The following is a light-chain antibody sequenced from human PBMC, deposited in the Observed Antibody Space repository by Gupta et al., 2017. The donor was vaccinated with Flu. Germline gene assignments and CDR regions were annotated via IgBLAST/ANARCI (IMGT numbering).Light chain of an antibody. CDR1: SSNIGINY. CDR3: EAWDDSLSGLV. Sequence: QSVLTQPPSASGTPGQRVTISCSGSSSNIGINYVYWYQQLPGTAPKLLIYRNNQRPSGVPDRFSGSKSGTSASLAISGLRSEDEADYYCEAWDDSLSGLVFGGGTKLTVL. V-gene: IGLV1-47*01. J-gene: IGLJ3*02. CDR2: RNN.